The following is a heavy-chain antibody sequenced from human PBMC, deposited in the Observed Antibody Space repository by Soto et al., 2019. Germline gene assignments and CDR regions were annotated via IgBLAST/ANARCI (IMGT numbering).Heavy chain of an antibody. CDR3: ARDRSYDFWSGYYGGRGYYYYYMDV. CDR2: MNPNSGNT. Sequence: ASVKVSCKASGYTFTSYDINWVRQATGQGLEWMGWMNPNSGNTGYAQKFQGRVTMTRNTSISTAYMELSSLRSEDTAVYYCARDRSYDFWSGYYGGRGYYYYYMDVWGKGTTVTVSS. CDR1: GYTFTSYD. D-gene: IGHD3-3*01. J-gene: IGHJ6*03. V-gene: IGHV1-8*01.